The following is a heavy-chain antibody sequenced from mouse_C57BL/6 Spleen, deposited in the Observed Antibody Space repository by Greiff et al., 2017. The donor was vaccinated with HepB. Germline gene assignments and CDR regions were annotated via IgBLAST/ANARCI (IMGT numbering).Heavy chain of an antibody. D-gene: IGHD1-1*01. CDR2: IYPGSGST. V-gene: IGHV1-55*01. J-gene: IGHJ2*01. CDR1: GYTFTSYW. CDR3: ARWGYYGSSSPYFDY. Sequence: VQLQQPGAELVKPGASVKMSCKASGYTFTSYWITWVKQRPGQGLEWIGDIYPGSGSTNYNEKFKSKATLTVDTSSSTAYMQLSSLTSEDSAVYYCARWGYYGSSSPYFDYWGQGTTLTVSS.